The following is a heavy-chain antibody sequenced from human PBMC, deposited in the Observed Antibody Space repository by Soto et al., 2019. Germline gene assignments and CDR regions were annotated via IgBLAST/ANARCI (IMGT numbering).Heavy chain of an antibody. J-gene: IGHJ5*02. CDR1: GGSISSGGYS. V-gene: IGHV4-30-2*01. D-gene: IGHD6-13*01. CDR2: IYHSGST. Sequence: SEALSLTCAVSGGSISSGGYSWSWIRQPPGKGLEWIGYIYHSGSTYYNPSLKSRVTISVDRSKNQFSLKLSSVTAADTAVYYCARGADSSSNWFDPWGQGTLVTVSS. CDR3: ARGADSSSNWFDP.